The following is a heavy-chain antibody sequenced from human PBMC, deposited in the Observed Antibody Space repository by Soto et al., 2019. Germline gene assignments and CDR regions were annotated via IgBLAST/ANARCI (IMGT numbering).Heavy chain of an antibody. CDR1: GFTFSSYS. CDR2: ISSSSSTI. Sequence: PGGSLRLSCAASGFTFSSYSMNWVRQAPGKGLEWVSYISSSSSTIYYADSVKGRFTISRDNAKNSLYLQMNSLRAEDTAVYYCARDHEYYDFWSPMDVWGKGTTVTVSS. J-gene: IGHJ6*04. D-gene: IGHD3-3*01. CDR3: ARDHEYYDFWSPMDV. V-gene: IGHV3-48*01.